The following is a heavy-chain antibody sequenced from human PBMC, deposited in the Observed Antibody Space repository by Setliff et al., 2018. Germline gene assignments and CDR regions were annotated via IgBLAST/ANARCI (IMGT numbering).Heavy chain of an antibody. D-gene: IGHD2-15*01. J-gene: IGHJ6*02. CDR1: GFIVSNNE. Sequence: GGSLRLSCEVSGFIVSNNEMSWVRQAPGKGLEWLSKIEGSGITIYYADSVRGRFTISRDNAKNSLYLQMNSLRAEDTAVYYCARDGVAYGMDVWGQGTTVTVSS. CDR3: ARDGVAYGMDV. CDR2: IEGSGITI. V-gene: IGHV3-11*04.